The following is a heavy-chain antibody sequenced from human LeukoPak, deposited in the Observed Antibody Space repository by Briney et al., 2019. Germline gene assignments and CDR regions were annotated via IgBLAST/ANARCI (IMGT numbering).Heavy chain of an antibody. CDR2: ISTSGRDI. CDR3: ARVLLYDRSGYYFHY. J-gene: IGHJ4*02. V-gene: IGHV3-48*02. Sequence: GGSVRLSCAASGFTFSNYNMNWVRQAPGKGLEWVSYISTSGRDIFYADSVKGRFTISRDNAKNSLFLQMNSLRDEDTAVYYCARVLLYDRSGYYFHYWGLATLLTVSP. CDR1: GFTFSNYN. D-gene: IGHD3-22*01.